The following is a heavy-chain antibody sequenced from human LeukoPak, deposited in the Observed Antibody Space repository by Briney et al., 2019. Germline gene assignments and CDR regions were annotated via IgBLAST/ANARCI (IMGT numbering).Heavy chain of an antibody. CDR2: IRSKAYGGTT. CDR1: GFTFGDYA. Sequence: GGSLRLSCTGSGFTFGDYAMSWVRQAPGKGLEWVGFIRSKAYGGTTEYAASVKGRFTTSRDDSKSIAYLQMNSLKTEDTAVYYCTRSTPYYYDSSGYYQNFVYWGQGTLVTVSS. V-gene: IGHV3-49*04. CDR3: TRSTPYYYDSSGYYQNFVY. J-gene: IGHJ4*02. D-gene: IGHD3-22*01.